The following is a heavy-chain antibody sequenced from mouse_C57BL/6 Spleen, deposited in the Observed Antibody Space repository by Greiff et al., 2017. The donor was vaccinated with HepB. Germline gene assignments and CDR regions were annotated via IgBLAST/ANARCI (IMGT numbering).Heavy chain of an antibody. V-gene: IGHV14-4*01. D-gene: IGHD4-1*01. CDR3: TELGRDY. CDR1: GFNIKDDY. CDR2: IDPENGDT. J-gene: IGHJ2*01. Sequence: DVQLQESGAELVRPGASVKLSCTASGFNIKDDYMHWVKQRPEQGLEWIGWIDPENGDTEYASKFQGKATITADTSSNTAYLQLSSLTSEDTAVYYCTELGRDYWGQGTTLTVSS.